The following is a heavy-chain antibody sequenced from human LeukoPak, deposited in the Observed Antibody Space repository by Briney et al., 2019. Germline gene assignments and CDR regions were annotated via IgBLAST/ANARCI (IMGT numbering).Heavy chain of an antibody. D-gene: IGHD6-19*01. J-gene: IGHJ4*02. CDR1: GGSFSGYY. CDR3: ARAPATAGYSSGWYFPFDY. V-gene: IGHV4-34*01. Sequence: SETLSLTCAVYGGSFSGYYWSWIRQPPGKGLEWIGEINHSGSTNYNPSLKSRVTISVDTSKNQFSLKLSSVTAADTAVYYCARAPATAGYSSGWYFPFDYWGQGTLVTVSS. CDR2: INHSGST.